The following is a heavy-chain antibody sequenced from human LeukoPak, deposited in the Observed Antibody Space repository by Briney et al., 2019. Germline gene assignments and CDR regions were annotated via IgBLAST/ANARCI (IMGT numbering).Heavy chain of an antibody. CDR2: INESGST. CDR3: ARRRGAYGDYVY. J-gene: IGHJ4*02. Sequence: SETLSLTCAVYGESFSGYYWSWLRQSPGKGLEWIGEINESGSTNYNPSLKSRVTISVDTSKNQFSLKLNSVTAADTAVYYCARRRGAYGDYVYWGQGTLVTVSS. D-gene: IGHD4-17*01. V-gene: IGHV4-34*01. CDR1: GESFSGYY.